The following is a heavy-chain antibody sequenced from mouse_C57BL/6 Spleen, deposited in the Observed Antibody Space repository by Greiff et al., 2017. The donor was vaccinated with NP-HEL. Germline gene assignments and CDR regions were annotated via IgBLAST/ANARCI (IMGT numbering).Heavy chain of an antibody. J-gene: IGHJ2*01. CDR2: IDPSDSET. Sequence: QVQLQQSGAELVRPGSSVKLSCKASGYTFTSYWMHWVKQRPIQGLEWIGNIDPSDSETHYNQKFKDKATLTVDKSSSTAYMQLSSLTSEDSAVYYCARRGYPYYFDYWGQGTTLTVSS. CDR1: GYTFTSYW. D-gene: IGHD2-2*01. CDR3: ARRGYPYYFDY. V-gene: IGHV1-52*01.